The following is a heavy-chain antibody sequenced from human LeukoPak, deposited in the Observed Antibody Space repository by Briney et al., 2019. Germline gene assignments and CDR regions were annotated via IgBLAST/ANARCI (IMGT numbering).Heavy chain of an antibody. CDR3: ARGRGWVDH. J-gene: IGHJ4*02. CDR1: GFTFSTYT. CDR2: IHQDGSVT. Sequence: PGGSLRLSCSASGFTFSTYTMNWVRQAPGKGLEWVGNIHQDGSVTNYVDAVKGRFTISRDNARNSVFLQLNSLRAEDTALYYCARGRGWVDHWGQGTLVTVSS. V-gene: IGHV3-7*01. D-gene: IGHD3-16*01.